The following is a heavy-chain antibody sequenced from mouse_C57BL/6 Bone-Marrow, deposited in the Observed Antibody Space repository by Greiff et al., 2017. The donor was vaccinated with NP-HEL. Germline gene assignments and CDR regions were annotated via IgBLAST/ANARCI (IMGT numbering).Heavy chain of an antibody. CDR2: IRLKSDNYAT. V-gene: IGHV6-3*01. CDR1: GFTFSNYW. D-gene: IGHD1-1*01. CDR3: TGITTETLYAMDY. J-gene: IGHJ4*01. Sequence: DVLLVQSGGGLVPPGGSMKLSCVASGFTFSNYWMNWVRQSPEKGLEWVAQIRLKSDNYATHYAESVKGRFTISSDDSKSSVYLKMNNLRAEDTGIYYCTGITTETLYAMDYWGQGTSVTVSS.